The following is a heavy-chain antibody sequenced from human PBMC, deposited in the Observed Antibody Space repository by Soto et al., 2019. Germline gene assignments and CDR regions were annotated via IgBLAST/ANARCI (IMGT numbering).Heavy chain of an antibody. J-gene: IGHJ3*02. D-gene: IGHD2-15*01. V-gene: IGHV3-49*03. CDR2: IRSKAYGGTT. Sequence: PGGSLRLSCPSSGFTFGDYAMSWFRQAPGKGLEWVGFIRSKAYGGTTEYAASVKGRFTISRDDSKSIAYLQMNSLKTEDTAVYYCTRDLIYCSGGSCYFPDRAFDIWGQGTMVTVSS. CDR1: GFTFGDYA. CDR3: TRDLIYCSGGSCYFPDRAFDI.